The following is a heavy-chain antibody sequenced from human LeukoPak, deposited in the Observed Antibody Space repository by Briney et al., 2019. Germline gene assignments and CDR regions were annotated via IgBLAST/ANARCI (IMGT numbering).Heavy chain of an antibody. CDR2: MNPNSGNT. CDR3: ARGGSSKRLDY. J-gene: IGHJ4*02. V-gene: IGHV1-8*02. D-gene: IGHD6-13*01. CDR1: GYTFTGYY. Sequence: AASVKVSCKASGYTFTGYYMHWVRQAPGQGLEWMGWMNPNSGNTGYAQKFQGRVTMTRNTSISTAYMELSSLRSEDTAVYYCARGGSSKRLDYWGQGTLVTVSS.